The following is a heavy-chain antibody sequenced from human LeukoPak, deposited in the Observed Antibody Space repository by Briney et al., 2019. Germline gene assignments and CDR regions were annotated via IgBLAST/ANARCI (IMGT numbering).Heavy chain of an antibody. J-gene: IGHJ6*02. Sequence: KPSGILSLTCAVSGGSISSSNCWSWVRQPPGKGLEWIGEIYHSGSTNYNPSLKSRVTISVDKSKNQFSLKLSSVTAADTAVYYCARAGSGYTFYYYYYAMDVWGQGTTVTVSS. CDR1: GGSISSSNC. CDR3: ARAGSGYTFYYYYYAMDV. V-gene: IGHV4-4*02. CDR2: IYHSGST. D-gene: IGHD3-22*01.